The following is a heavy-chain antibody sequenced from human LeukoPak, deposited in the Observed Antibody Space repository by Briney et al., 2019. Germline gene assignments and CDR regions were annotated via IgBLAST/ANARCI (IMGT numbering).Heavy chain of an antibody. CDR2: INWNGGNT. D-gene: IGHD2-2*01. J-gene: IGHJ3*02. Sequence: GGSLRLSCAASGFTFDDYGMSWVRQAPGKGLEWVSGINWNGGNTGYADSVKGRFTISRDNSKNTLYLQMNSLRAEDTAIYYCAKWSPLLDSTSCLGGGCNAFDIWGQGTMVTVSS. V-gene: IGHV3-20*04. CDR1: GFTFDDYG. CDR3: AKWSPLLDSTSCLGGGCNAFDI.